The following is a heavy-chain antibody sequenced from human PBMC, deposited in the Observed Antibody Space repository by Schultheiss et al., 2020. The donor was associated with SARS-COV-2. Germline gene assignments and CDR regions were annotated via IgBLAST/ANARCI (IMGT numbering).Heavy chain of an antibody. D-gene: IGHD1-7*01. Sequence: SVKVSCKASGGTFSSYTISWVRQAPGQGLEWMGRIIPILGIANYAQKFQGRVTITADESTSTAYMELSSLRSEDTAVYYCARGITGTTRWFDPWGQGTLVTVSS. CDR3: ARGITGTTRWFDP. V-gene: IGHV1-69*02. CDR2: IIPILGIA. J-gene: IGHJ5*02. CDR1: GGTFSSYT.